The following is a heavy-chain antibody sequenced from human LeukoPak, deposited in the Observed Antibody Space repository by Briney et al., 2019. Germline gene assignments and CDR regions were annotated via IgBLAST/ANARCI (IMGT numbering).Heavy chain of an antibody. Sequence: SETLSLTCTVSGGSISSYYCSWIRQPPGKGLEWIGYIYYSGSTNYNPSLKSRVTISVDTSKDQFSLKLSSVTAADTAVYYCARGAAFKDWYFDLWGRGTLVTVSS. CDR3: ARGAAFKDWYFDL. CDR2: IYYSGST. CDR1: GGSISSYY. J-gene: IGHJ2*01. V-gene: IGHV4-59*01.